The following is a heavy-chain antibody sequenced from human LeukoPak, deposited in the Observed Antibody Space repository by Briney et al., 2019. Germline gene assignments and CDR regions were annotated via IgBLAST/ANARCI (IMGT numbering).Heavy chain of an antibody. J-gene: IGHJ6*02. CDR2: IKQDGSEK. CDR1: GFIFSSYS. Sequence: GGSLRLSCAASGFIFSSYSMNWVRQAPGKGLEWVANIKQDGSEKYYVDSVKGRFTISRDNAKNSLYLQMNSLRAEDTAVYYCARESFSGYYYYYYGMDVWGQGTTVTVSS. D-gene: IGHD3-22*01. CDR3: ARESFSGYYYYYYGMDV. V-gene: IGHV3-7*01.